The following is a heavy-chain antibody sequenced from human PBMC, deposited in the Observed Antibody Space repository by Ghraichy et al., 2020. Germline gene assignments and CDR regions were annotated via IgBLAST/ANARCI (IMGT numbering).Heavy chain of an antibody. CDR2: ISSSGSTI. D-gene: IGHD2-21*02. Sequence: GGSLRLSCAASGFTFSDYYMSWIRQAPGKGLEWVSYISSSGSTIYYADSVKGRFTISRDNAKNSLYLQMNSLRAEDTAVYYCARDPCGGDCFFNWFDPWGQGTLVTVSS. J-gene: IGHJ5*02. V-gene: IGHV3-11*01. CDR3: ARDPCGGDCFFNWFDP. CDR1: GFTFSDYY.